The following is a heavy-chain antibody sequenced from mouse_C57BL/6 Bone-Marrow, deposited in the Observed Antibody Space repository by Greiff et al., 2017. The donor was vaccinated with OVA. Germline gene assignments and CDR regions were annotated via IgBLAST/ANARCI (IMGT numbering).Heavy chain of an antibody. J-gene: IGHJ1*03. V-gene: IGHV2-5*01. Sequence: VKLVESGPGLVQPSQSLSITCTVSGFSLTSYGVHWVRQSPGKGLEWLGVIWRGGSTDYNAAFMSRLSITKDNSKSQVFFKMNSLQADDTAIYYCAKGGNYWYFDVWGTGTTVTVSS. CDR2: IWRGGST. D-gene: IGHD2-1*01. CDR1: GFSLTSYG. CDR3: AKGGNYWYFDV.